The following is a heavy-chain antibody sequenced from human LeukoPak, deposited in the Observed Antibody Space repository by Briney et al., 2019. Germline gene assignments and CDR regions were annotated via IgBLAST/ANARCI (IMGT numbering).Heavy chain of an antibody. V-gene: IGHV3-48*03. Sequence: GGSLRLSCAASGFTFSNYEMSWVRQSPGKGLEWVSYISRSGDTTFYADSVKGRFTISRDDAKNSVYLQMDSLRVEDTAVYYCAKRGSTLFFDNWGQGTLVTVSS. CDR1: GFTFSNYE. D-gene: IGHD2-2*01. J-gene: IGHJ4*02. CDR2: ISRSGDTT. CDR3: AKRGSTLFFDN.